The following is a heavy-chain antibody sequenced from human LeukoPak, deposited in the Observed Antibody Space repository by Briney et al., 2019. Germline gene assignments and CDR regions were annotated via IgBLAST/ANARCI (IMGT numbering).Heavy chain of an antibody. V-gene: IGHV4-34*01. Sequence: SETLSLTCAVYGGSFSGYYWSWIRQPPGKGLEWIGEINHSGSTNYNPSLKSRVTMSVDTSKNQFSLKLSSVTAADTAVYYRARGLDQLLFYVWGKGTTVTVSS. CDR1: GGSFSGYY. D-gene: IGHD3-10*01. J-gene: IGHJ6*04. CDR3: ARGLDQLLFYV. CDR2: INHSGST.